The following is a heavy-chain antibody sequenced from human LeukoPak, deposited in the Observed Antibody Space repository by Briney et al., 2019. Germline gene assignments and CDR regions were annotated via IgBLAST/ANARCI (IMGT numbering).Heavy chain of an antibody. Sequence: GESLKISCRGAGYSFTSYWIAWVRQVPGKGLEWMGIIYPGDSETRYSPSSQGQVTISADKSISTAYLQWSSLKASDTATYYCARRVAALGAFDIWGQGTMVTVSS. CDR3: ARRVAALGAFDI. D-gene: IGHD6-19*01. V-gene: IGHV5-51*01. CDR2: IYPGDSET. CDR1: GYSFTSYW. J-gene: IGHJ3*02.